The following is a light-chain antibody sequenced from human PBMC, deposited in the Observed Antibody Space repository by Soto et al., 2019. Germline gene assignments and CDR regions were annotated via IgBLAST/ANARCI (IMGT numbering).Light chain of an antibody. J-gene: IGKJ4*01. CDR3: QQDYNLRLT. CDR1: QSVSSSY. V-gene: IGKV3D-7*01. Sequence: EIVMTQSPATLSLSPGERATLSCRASQSVSSSYLSWYQQKTGQAPRLLIYGASTRATGIPARFSGSGSGTDFSVTSSSLQPEEFAVYYCQQDYNLRLTFGGGTKVEIK. CDR2: GAS.